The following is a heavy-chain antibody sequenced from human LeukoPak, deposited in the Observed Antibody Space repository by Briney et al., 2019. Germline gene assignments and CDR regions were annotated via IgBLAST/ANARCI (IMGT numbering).Heavy chain of an antibody. CDR3: ARARAYSSSWYYFDY. Sequence: TLSLTCTVSGGSISSGDYYWSWIRQPPGKGLEWIGHTHYSGITYYRPSLKSRLTISVDTSKNQFSLKLSSVTAADTAVYHCARARAYSSSWYYFDYWGQGTLVTVSS. CDR1: GGSISSGDYY. D-gene: IGHD6-13*01. V-gene: IGHV4-30-4*08. J-gene: IGHJ4*02. CDR2: THYSGIT.